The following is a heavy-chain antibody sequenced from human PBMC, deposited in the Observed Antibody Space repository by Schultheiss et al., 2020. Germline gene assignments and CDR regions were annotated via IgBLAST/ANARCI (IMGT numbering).Heavy chain of an antibody. V-gene: IGHV2-5*02. J-gene: IGHJ4*02. CDR3: AHLPTYSSGLTLAN. CDR1: GFSLSTSGVG. Sequence: SGPTLVKPTQTLTLTCTFSGFSLSTSGVGVGWIRQPPGKALEWLALIYWDDDKRYSPSLKSRLTITKDTSENQVVLTMTNMDPVDTATYYCAHLPTYSSGLTLANWGQGTLVTVSS. D-gene: IGHD6-19*01. CDR2: IYWDDDK.